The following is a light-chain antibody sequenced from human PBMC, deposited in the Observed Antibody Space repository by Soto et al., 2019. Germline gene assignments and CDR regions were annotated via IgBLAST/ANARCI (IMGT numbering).Light chain of an antibody. CDR3: QQSYSTPLT. CDR2: AAS. CDR1: QSISSY. V-gene: IGKV1-39*01. Sequence: DIKMTQSPSSLSASVGDRVTITCRASQSISSYLNWYQQKPGKAPQLLIYAASSLQSGVPSRFSGSGSGTDFTLTISSLQPEDFAPYYCQQSYSTPLTFGGGTKVEIK. J-gene: IGKJ4*01.